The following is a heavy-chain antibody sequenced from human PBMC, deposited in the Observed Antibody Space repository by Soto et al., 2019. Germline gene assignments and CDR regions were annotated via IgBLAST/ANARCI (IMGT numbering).Heavy chain of an antibody. CDR1: GFTFSNYG. V-gene: IGHV3-33*01. CDR3: VRVFASSDASCRPWDAFDV. Sequence: QVQLVESGGGVVQPGRSLRLSCAASGFTFSNYGMHWVRQAPGKGLEWVAIIWYDGSNTYYADSVKGRFTISRDNSKNTLSLQTNSLRAEDTAVYYCVRVFASSDASCRPWDAFDVWGQGTMVTVSS. J-gene: IGHJ3*01. D-gene: IGHD2-2*01. CDR2: IWYDGSNT.